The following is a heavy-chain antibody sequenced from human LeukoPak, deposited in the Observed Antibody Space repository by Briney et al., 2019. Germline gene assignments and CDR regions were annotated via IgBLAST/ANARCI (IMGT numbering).Heavy chain of an antibody. CDR1: GGSISSYY. Sequence: SETLSLTCTVSGGSISSYYWSWIRQPPGKGLEWIGYIYYSGSTNYNPSLKSRVTISVDTSKNQFSLQLNSVTPEDTAVYYCARGSKTYYYYMDVWGKGTTVTVSS. J-gene: IGHJ6*03. D-gene: IGHD2-2*01. V-gene: IGHV4-59*12. CDR2: IYYSGST. CDR3: ARGSKTYYYYMDV.